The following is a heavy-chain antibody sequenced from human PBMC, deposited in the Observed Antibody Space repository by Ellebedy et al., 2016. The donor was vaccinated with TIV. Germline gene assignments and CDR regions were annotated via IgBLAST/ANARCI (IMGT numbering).Heavy chain of an antibody. CDR2: LGGSSENT. J-gene: IGHJ4*02. CDR1: GFTFSNYA. CDR3: AKTASKGRGWRTTIDY. V-gene: IGHV3-23*01. Sequence: GESLKISCAASGFTFSNYAMSWVRQAPGKGLEWVSALGGSSENTYYADSVQGRFTISRDNSENTLYLNMNSLSAEDTAVYYCAKTASKGRGWRTTIDYWGQGTLVTVSS. D-gene: IGHD6-19*01.